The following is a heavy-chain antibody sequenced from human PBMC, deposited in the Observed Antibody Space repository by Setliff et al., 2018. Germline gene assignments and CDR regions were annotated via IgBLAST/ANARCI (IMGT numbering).Heavy chain of an antibody. V-gene: IGHV5-51*01. CDR3: ARVGPLTDDAFDI. J-gene: IGHJ3*02. CDR2: IYPADSDT. Sequence: GESLKISCKGSGYSFTRYWIGWVRQMPGKGLEWMGIIYPADSDTRYSPSFQGQVTISADKSISTAYLQWSSLKASDTAIYYCARVGPLTDDAFDIWGKGTAVTVSS. CDR1: GYSFTRYW. D-gene: IGHD1-26*01.